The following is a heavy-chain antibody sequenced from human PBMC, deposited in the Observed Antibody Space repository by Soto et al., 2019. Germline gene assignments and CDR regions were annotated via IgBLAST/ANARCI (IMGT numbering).Heavy chain of an antibody. CDR3: ARIRWSNYAFRWFDP. D-gene: IGHD4-4*01. J-gene: IGHJ5*02. Sequence: QVTLKESGPVLVKPTETLTLTCTVSGFSLSNARMGVSWIRQPPGKALERLAHIFSNDEKSYSTSLKSRLTISKDTSKSQVVLTMTNMDPVDTATYYCARIRWSNYAFRWFDPWGQGTLVTVSS. V-gene: IGHV2-26*01. CDR1: GFSLSNARMG. CDR2: IFSNDEK.